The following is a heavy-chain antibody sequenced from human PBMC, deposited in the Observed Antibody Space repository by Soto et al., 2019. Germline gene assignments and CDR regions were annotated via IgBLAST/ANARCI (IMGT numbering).Heavy chain of an antibody. Sequence: PGGSLRLSCAASGFTFSSYGMHWVRQAPGKGLEWVAVISYDGSNKYYADSVKGRFTISRDNSKNTLYLQMNSLRAEDTAVYYCAKALLWFGELSHPYYYYYGMDVWGQGTTVTVSS. CDR1: GFTFSSYG. D-gene: IGHD3-10*01. J-gene: IGHJ6*02. V-gene: IGHV3-30*18. CDR3: AKALLWFGELSHPYYYYYGMDV. CDR2: ISYDGSNK.